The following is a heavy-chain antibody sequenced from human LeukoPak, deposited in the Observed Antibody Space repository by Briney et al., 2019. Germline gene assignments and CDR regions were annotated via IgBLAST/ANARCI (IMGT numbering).Heavy chain of an antibody. CDR2: INPKSGGT. J-gene: IGHJ4*02. CDR3: ARVGADSSWIDY. D-gene: IGHD6-13*01. CDR1: GYTFTGYY. V-gene: IGHV1-2*02. Sequence: ASVKVSCKASGYTFTGYYLHGVRQAPGQGLEWMGWINPKSGGTRYAQNLQGRVTMARDTSISTAYMELSRLRSDDTAVYYCARVGADSSWIDYWGQGTLVTVSS.